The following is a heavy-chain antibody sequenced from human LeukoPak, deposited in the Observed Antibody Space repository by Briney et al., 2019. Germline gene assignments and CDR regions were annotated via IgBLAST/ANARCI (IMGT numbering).Heavy chain of an antibody. D-gene: IGHD1-26*01. J-gene: IGHJ3*02. Sequence: GGSIRLSCAASGFTFSNAWMSWVRQAPGKGLEWVGRIKSKTDGGTTDYAAPVKGRFTISRDDSKNTLYLQMNSLKTEDTAVYYCTTASGSYLRGAFDIWGQGTMVTVSS. CDR3: TTASGSYLRGAFDI. CDR1: GFTFSNAW. V-gene: IGHV3-15*01. CDR2: IKSKTDGGTT.